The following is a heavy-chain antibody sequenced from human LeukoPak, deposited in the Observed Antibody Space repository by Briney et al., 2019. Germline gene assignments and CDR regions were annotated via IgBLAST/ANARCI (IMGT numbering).Heavy chain of an antibody. D-gene: IGHD3-10*01. V-gene: IGHV4-39*01. CDR2: IYYSGST. CDR3: ARQVTMVRGVITDYYYYMDV. Sequence: PSETLSLTCTVSGGSISSSTYYWGWIRQPPGKGLEWTGSIYYSGSTYYNPSPKSRVTISVDTSKNQFSLKLSSVTAADTAVYYCARQVTMVRGVITDYYYYMDVWGKGTTVTISS. CDR1: GGSISSSTYY. J-gene: IGHJ6*03.